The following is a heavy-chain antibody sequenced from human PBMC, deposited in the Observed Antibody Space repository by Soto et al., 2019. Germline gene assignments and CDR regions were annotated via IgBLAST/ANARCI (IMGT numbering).Heavy chain of an antibody. D-gene: IGHD3-10*01. V-gene: IGHV4-34*01. CDR1: GGSFSGYY. J-gene: IGHJ5*02. CDR2: INHSGST. CDR3: ARGRYYYGSGSYYNVWALGWFDP. Sequence: QVQLQQWGAGLLKPSETLSLTCAVYGGSFSGYYWSWIRQPPGKGLEWIGEINHSGSTNYNPSLKSRVTISVDTSKNQFSLKLSSVTAADTAVYYCARGRYYYGSGSYYNVWALGWFDPWGQGTLVTVSS.